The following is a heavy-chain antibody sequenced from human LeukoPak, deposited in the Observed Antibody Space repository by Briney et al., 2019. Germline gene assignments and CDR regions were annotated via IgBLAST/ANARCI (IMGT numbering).Heavy chain of an antibody. D-gene: IGHD6-13*01. CDR3: VRAYSSSWYTY. J-gene: IGHJ4*02. CDR2: MSPNSGNT. CDR1: GYTFTSYD. V-gene: IGHV1-8*01. Sequence: GASVKVSCKASGYTFTSYDINWVRQATGQGLEWMGWMSPNSGNTGYAQKFQGRVTMTRNTSISTAYMELSSLRSEDTAVYYCVRAYSSSWYTYWGQGTLVTVSS.